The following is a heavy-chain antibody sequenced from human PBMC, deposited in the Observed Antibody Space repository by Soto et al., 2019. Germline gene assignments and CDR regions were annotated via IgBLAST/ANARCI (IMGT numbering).Heavy chain of an antibody. J-gene: IGHJ6*03. CDR3: AGLSEQLAPYYYYMDF. CDR1: GGSISSYY. CDR2: IYYSGST. D-gene: IGHD6-13*01. Sequence: SETLSLTCTVSGGSISSYYWSWIRQPPGKGLEWIGYIYYSGSTNYNPSLKSRVTISVDTSKNQFSLKLSSVTAADTAVYYCAGLSEQLAPYYYYMDFWGKGTTVTVSS. V-gene: IGHV4-59*08.